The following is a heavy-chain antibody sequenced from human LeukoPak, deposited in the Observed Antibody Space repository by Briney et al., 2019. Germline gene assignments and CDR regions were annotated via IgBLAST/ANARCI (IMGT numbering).Heavy chain of an antibody. D-gene: IGHD6-19*01. Sequence: GGSLRLSCAASGFTFSSYSMNWVRQAPGKGLEWVSSISSSSSYIFYADSMKGRFTISRDNAKNSLYLQMNSLRDEDTAVYYCARVGQWLGSNDYWGQGSLVIVSS. V-gene: IGHV3-21*01. CDR2: ISSSSSYI. J-gene: IGHJ4*02. CDR1: GFTFSSYS. CDR3: ARVGQWLGSNDY.